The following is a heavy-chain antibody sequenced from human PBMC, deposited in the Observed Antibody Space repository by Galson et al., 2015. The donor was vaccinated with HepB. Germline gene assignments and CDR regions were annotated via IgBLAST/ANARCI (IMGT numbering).Heavy chain of an antibody. J-gene: IGHJ4*02. CDR3: ARDHCSSTSCRTIFDY. Sequence: SCKASGYTFTSYSMHWVRQAPGQGLEWMGIINPSGGSTSYAQKFQGRVTMTRDTSTSTVYMELSSLRSEDTAVYYCARDHCSSTSCRTIFDYWGQGTLVTVSS. V-gene: IGHV1-46*01. CDR1: GYTFTSYS. CDR2: INPSGGST. D-gene: IGHD2-2*01.